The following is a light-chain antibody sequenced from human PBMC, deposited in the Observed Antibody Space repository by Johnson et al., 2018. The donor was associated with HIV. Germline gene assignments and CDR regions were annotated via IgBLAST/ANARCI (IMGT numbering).Light chain of an antibody. Sequence: QSVLTQPPSVSAAPGQKVTISCSGSSSNIGNNYVSWYQQLPGTAPKLLIYENNKRPSGIPDRFSGSKSGTSATLGITGLQTGDEADYYCGTWDSSLSKVFRTGTKVTVL. CDR1: SSNIGNNY. J-gene: IGLJ1*01. CDR3: GTWDSSLSKV. CDR2: ENN. V-gene: IGLV1-51*01.